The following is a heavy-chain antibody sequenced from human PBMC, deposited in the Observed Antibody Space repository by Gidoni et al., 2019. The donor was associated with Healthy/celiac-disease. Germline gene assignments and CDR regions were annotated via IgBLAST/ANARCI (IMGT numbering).Heavy chain of an antibody. CDR3: ARDREKEIAVAGTDY. D-gene: IGHD6-19*01. Sequence: QVQLVQSGAEVKKPGASVKVSCKAAGYTFTGYYMHWVRQAPGQGLEWMGWINPNSGGTNYAQKFQGRVTMTRDTSISTAYMELSRLRSDDTAVYYCARDREKEIAVAGTDYWGQGTLVTVSS. J-gene: IGHJ4*02. CDR2: INPNSGGT. CDR1: GYTFTGYY. V-gene: IGHV1-2*02.